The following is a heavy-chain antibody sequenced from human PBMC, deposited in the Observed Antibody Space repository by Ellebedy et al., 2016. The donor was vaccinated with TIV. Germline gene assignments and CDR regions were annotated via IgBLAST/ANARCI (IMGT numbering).Heavy chain of an antibody. J-gene: IGHJ6*02. D-gene: IGHD2-15*01. V-gene: IGHV1-69*13. CDR1: GYRFYTSITYG. CDR2: IIPMFGTA. Sequence: SVKVSXKASGYRFYTSITYGISWVRQAPGQGLEWMGAIIPMFGTANYAQKMQGRVTITADESTNTAYMELSSLRSEDTAMYYCATSGGTCLCLDVWGQGTTVTVSS. CDR3: ATSGGTCLCLDV.